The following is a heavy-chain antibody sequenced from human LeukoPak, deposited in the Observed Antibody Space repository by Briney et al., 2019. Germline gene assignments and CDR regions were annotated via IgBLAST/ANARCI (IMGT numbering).Heavy chain of an antibody. J-gene: IGHJ3*02. CDR2: INPNSGGT. CDR3: AKSVAGHDAFDI. CDR1: VYTFTVYY. Sequence: ASVNVSFKASVYTFTVYYMHWVRQAPGQGLEWMGWINPNSGGTNYAQKFQGRVTMTRDTSISTAYMELSRLRSDDTAVYYCAKSVAGHDAFDIWGQGTMVTVSS. D-gene: IGHD6-19*01. V-gene: IGHV1-2*02.